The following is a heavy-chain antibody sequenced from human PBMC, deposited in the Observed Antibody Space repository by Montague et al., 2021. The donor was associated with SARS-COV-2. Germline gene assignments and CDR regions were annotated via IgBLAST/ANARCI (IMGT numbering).Heavy chain of an antibody. Sequence: SETLSLTCSRLVSWNSGAGRKSARLRSRPRKGSYSVFCIYYSGSTYYNPSLKSRVTISVDTSKNQFSLKLSSVTAADTAVYYCASPTYYYDSSGSDAFDIWGQGKMVTVSS. CDR3: ASPTYYYDSSGSDAFDI. D-gene: IGHD3-22*01. CDR2: IYYSGST. J-gene: IGHJ3*02. V-gene: IGHV4-39*01. CDR1: VSWNSGAGR.